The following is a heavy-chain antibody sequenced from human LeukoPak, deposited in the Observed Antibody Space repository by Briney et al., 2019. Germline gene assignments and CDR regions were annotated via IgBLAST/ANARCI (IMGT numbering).Heavy chain of an antibody. J-gene: IGHJ4*02. CDR2: ITYSGST. V-gene: IGHV4-30-4*01. D-gene: IGHD5-12*01. CDR1: GGSISSDDYY. CDR3: ARGGVGGYDYFDS. Sequence: SQTRSLTCTVSGGSISSDDYYWSWIRQPPGNGLEWIGHITYSGSTDYSPSLRSRVTMSVDTSKNQFSLKLNSVTAAETAMYFCARGGVGGYDYFDSWGQGTLVAVSS.